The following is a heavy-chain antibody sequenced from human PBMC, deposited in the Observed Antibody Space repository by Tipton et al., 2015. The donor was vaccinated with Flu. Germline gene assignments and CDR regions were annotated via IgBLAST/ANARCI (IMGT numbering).Heavy chain of an antibody. CDR2: LSGGGGTT. V-gene: IGHV3-23*01. Sequence: SLRLSCAASGFTFSRYAMSWFRQAPGKGLEWVASLSGGGGTTFFADSVKGRFTISRDFSKNTLYLQMNSLRADDTAVYYCAKVIPELVAGLDQWGQGTLVTVSS. D-gene: IGHD6-19*01. CDR3: AKVIPELVAGLDQ. J-gene: IGHJ4*02. CDR1: GFTFSRYA.